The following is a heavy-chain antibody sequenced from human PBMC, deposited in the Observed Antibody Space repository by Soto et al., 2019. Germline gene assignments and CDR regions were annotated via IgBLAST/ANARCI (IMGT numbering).Heavy chain of an antibody. D-gene: IGHD3-10*01. CDR1: GFTFSSYG. CDR2: IRGSAGNA. J-gene: IGHJ5*02. Sequence: EVQLLESGGGLVQPGGSLRLSCAGTGFTFSSYGMSWVRQAPGKGLEWVSTIRGSAGNANYADSVKGRFTISRDDSTNTVHLQMHSLRPDDTAVYYCAKHLWFGESGFDPWGQGTLVVVSS. CDR3: AKHLWFGESGFDP. V-gene: IGHV3-23*01.